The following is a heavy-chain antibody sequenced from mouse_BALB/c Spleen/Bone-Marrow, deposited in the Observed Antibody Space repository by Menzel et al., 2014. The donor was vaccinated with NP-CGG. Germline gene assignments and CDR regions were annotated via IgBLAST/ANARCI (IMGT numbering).Heavy chain of an antibody. D-gene: IGHD2-14*01. CDR2: INSNGGST. V-gene: IGHV5-6-3*01. J-gene: IGHJ4*01. Sequence: EVQLQQSGGGLVQPGGSLKLSCAASGFTFSNYGMSWVRQTPDKRLELVATINSNGGSTYYPDSVKGRFTISRDNAKNTLYLQMSSLKSEHTAMYYCARENYRYFYAMDYWGQGTSVTVSS. CDR3: ARENYRYFYAMDY. CDR1: GFTFSNYG.